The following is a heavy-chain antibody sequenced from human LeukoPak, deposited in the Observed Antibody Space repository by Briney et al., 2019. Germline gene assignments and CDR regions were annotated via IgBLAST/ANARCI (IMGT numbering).Heavy chain of an antibody. CDR2: ISAYNGNT. CDR1: GYTFTSYG. CDR3: ARDEEGAFDI. J-gene: IGHJ3*02. V-gene: IGHV1-18*01. Sequence: ASVKVSCKASGYTFTSYGISWVRQAPGQGLEWMGWISAYNGNTNYAQKFQGRVTMTRDTSISTAYMELSRLRSDDTAVYYCARDEEGAFDIWGQGTMVTVPS.